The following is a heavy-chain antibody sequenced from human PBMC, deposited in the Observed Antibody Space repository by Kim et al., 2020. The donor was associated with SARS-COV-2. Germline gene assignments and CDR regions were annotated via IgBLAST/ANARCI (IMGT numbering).Heavy chain of an antibody. CDR2: ILYDGSNK. V-gene: IGHV3-33*01. CDR1: GFTFSSYG. D-gene: IGHD3-3*01. Sequence: GGSLRLSCAASGFTFSSYGMHWVRQAPGKGLEWVAVILYDGSNKYYADSVKGRFTISRDNSKNTLYLQMNSLRAEDTAVYYCARDGRYYDFCSGYLCNRGSESIHYYTYVMDGGGKGPTVTV. CDR3: ARDGRYYDFCSGYLCNRGSESIHYYTYVMDG. J-gene: IGHJ6*04.